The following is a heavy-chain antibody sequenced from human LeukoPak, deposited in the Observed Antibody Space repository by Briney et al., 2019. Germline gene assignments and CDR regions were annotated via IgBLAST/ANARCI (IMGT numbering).Heavy chain of an antibody. CDR3: AAGWYGGPYDY. J-gene: IGHJ4*02. CDR2: IYPGDSDT. D-gene: IGHD6-19*01. V-gene: IGHV5-51*01. Sequence: GESLQISCQGSGYRFTDYWIGWVRQMPGKGLEWMAIIYPGDSDTRYSPSFQGRVTISADKSISIAYLQWSSLKASDTAMYYCAAGWYGGPYDYWGQGILVTVSS. CDR1: GYRFTDYW.